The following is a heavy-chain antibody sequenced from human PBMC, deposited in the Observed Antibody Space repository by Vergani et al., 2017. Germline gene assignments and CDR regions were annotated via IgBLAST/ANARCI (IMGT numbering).Heavy chain of an antibody. CDR1: GFTFGDYA. CDR3: TRVWDYDILTGYLDY. D-gene: IGHD3-9*01. V-gene: IGHV3-49*03. CDR2: IRSKAYGGTT. Sequence: EVQLVESGGGLVQPGRSLRLSCTASGFTFGDYAMSWFRQAPGKGLEWVGFIRSKAYGGTTEYAASVKGRFTISRDDSKSIAYLQMNSLKTEDTAVYYCTRVWDYDILTGYLDYWGQGTLVTVSS. J-gene: IGHJ4*02.